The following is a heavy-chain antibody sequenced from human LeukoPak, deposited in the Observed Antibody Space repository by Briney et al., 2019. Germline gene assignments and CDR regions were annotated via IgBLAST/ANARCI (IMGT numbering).Heavy chain of an antibody. Sequence: GGSLRLSCAASAFTFSTFAMIWVRQPPGKGLEWVSSIFPSGGEIHYADSVRGRFTISRDNSKSTLSLQMNSLRAEDTAIYYCATYRQVLLPFESWGQGTLVTVSS. J-gene: IGHJ4*02. CDR3: ATYRQVLLPFES. CDR2: IFPSGGEI. V-gene: IGHV3-23*01. CDR1: AFTFSTFA. D-gene: IGHD2-8*02.